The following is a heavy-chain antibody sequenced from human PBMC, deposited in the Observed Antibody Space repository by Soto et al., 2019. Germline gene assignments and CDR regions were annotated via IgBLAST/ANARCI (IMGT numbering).Heavy chain of an antibody. CDR3: ARGKGMEENYYYHGMDV. V-gene: IGHV1-3*01. D-gene: IGHD1-1*01. Sequence: QVQVVQSGAEVKKPGASVKMSCKASGYSFTNYAMHWVRQAPGQRLEWMAWINGGNGNTKYSQKFQDRVTITRDTSANIAYMELSSLRSEDSAVYYCARGKGMEENYYYHGMDVWGQGTTVSVSS. CDR2: INGGNGNT. J-gene: IGHJ6*02. CDR1: GYSFTNYA.